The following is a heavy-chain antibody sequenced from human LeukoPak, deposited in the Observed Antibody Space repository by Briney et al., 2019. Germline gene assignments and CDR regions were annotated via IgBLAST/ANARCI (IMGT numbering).Heavy chain of an antibody. CDR1: GFIFRSYW. Sequence: GGSLRLSYAASGFIFRSYWMHCARHAPGKGLVWVSRINYDGTSTNYADSLKGRFTISRDNAKNTLYMQMNSQRAQDTAVYFCARGDYYAMDVWGQGTTVTVSS. J-gene: IGHJ6*02. CDR3: ARGDYYAMDV. CDR2: INYDGTST. V-gene: IGHV3-74*01.